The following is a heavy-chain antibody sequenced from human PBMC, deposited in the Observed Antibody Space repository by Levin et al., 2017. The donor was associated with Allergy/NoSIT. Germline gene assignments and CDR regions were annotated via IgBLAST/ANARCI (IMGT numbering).Heavy chain of an antibody. Sequence: GGSLRLSCAASGFTFSSYAMHWVRQAPGKGLEYVSAISSNGGSTYYANSVKGRFTISRDNSKNTLYLQMGSLRAEDMAVYYCARSIRGIYDSSGYYAYWGQGTLVTVSS. CDR2: ISSNGGST. CDR3: ARSIRGIYDSSGYYAY. J-gene: IGHJ4*02. D-gene: IGHD3-22*01. V-gene: IGHV3-64*01. CDR1: GFTFSSYA.